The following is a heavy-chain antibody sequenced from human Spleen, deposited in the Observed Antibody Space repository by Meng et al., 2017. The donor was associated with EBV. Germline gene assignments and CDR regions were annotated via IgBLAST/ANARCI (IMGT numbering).Heavy chain of an antibody. CDR2: IYYGGST. J-gene: IGHJ4*02. D-gene: IGHD3-22*01. CDR1: GGSLDSLNYY. CDR3: ARDDSRYFDQ. V-gene: IGHV4-30-4*01. Sequence: QVQLRDSGPGRVKPSQTLSLTCAVSGGSLDSLNYYWSWIRQPPGKGLEWIGHIYYGGSTFYTPSLKSRVTISIDTSKNQFSLKLTSVTATDTAVYFCARDDSRYFDQWGQGTLVTVSS.